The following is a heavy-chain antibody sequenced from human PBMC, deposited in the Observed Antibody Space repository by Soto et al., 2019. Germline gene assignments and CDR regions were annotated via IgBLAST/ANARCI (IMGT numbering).Heavy chain of an antibody. V-gene: IGHV1-46*03. Sequence: GASVKVSCKASGYTFTSYYMHWVRQAPGQGLEWMGIINPSGGSTSYAQKFQGRVAMTRDTSTSTVYMELSSLRSEDTAVYYCARAGRKTNGELSYDDFDIWGQGTMVTVS. CDR2: INPSGGST. D-gene: IGHD3-16*02. J-gene: IGHJ3*02. CDR3: ARAGRKTNGELSYDDFDI. CDR1: GYTFTSYY.